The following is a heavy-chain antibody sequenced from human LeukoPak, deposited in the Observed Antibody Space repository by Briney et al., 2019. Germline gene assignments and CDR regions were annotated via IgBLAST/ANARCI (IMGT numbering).Heavy chain of an antibody. V-gene: IGHV3-30*03. CDR1: GFTFSSYG. J-gene: IGHJ4*02. Sequence: PGGSLRLSCAASGFTFSSYGMHWVRQAPGKGLEWVAVITYDGGNKYYADSVKGRFTIPRDNSKNTLYLQMNSLRAEDTAVYFCARIKQLRLPATFDYWGQGTLVTVSS. CDR2: ITYDGGNK. D-gene: IGHD5-12*01. CDR3: ARIKQLRLPATFDY.